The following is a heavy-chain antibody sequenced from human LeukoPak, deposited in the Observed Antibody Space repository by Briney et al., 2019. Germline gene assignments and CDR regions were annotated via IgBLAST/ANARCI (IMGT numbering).Heavy chain of an antibody. V-gene: IGHV3-23*01. CDR3: AKGNWGPLYYFDY. J-gene: IGHJ4*02. Sequence: PGGSLRLSCAASGFTFSSYAMSWVRQAPGKGLEWVSAISGSGGSTCYADSVKGRFTISRDNSKNTLYLQMNSLRAEDTAVYYCAKGNWGPLYYFDYWGQGTLVTVSS. CDR1: GFTFSSYA. CDR2: ISGSGGST. D-gene: IGHD7-27*01.